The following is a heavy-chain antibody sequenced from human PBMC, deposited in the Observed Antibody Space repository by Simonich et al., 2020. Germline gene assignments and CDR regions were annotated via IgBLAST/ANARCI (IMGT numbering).Heavy chain of an antibody. CDR1: GFTFSSYS. CDR2: ISISSSYI. Sequence: EVQLVESGGGLVKPGGSLRLSCAASGFTFSSYSMNWVRQAPGKGLEWVSSISISSSYIYYADEVQCRFTSSRDNAKNSLYLQMNSRRAEDTAVYYCARWIAVAGTGAYGMDVWGQGTTVTVSS. V-gene: IGHV3-21*01. J-gene: IGHJ6*02. D-gene: IGHD6-19*01. CDR3: ARWIAVAGTGAYGMDV.